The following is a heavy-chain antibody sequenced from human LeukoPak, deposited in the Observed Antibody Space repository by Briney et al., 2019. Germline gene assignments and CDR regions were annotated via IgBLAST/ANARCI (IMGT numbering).Heavy chain of an antibody. D-gene: IGHD2-2*01. V-gene: IGHV3-23*01. CDR3: AKCSSTSCPLYYFDY. Sequence: GSLRLSCAASGFTISSYAMSWVRQAPGKGLEWVSAISGSGGSTYYADSVKGRFTISRDNSKNTLYLQMNSLRTEDTVVYYCAKCSSTSCPLYYFDYWGQGTLVTVSS. CDR1: GFTISSYA. CDR2: ISGSGGST. J-gene: IGHJ4*02.